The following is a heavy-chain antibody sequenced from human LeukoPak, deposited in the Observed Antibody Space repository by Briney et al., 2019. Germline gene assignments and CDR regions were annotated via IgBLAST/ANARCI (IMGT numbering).Heavy chain of an antibody. D-gene: IGHD2-15*01. CDR3: ASSVRGHCSGGSCYSPAYWYFDL. CDR2: ISYDGSNK. CDR1: GFTFSSYA. V-gene: IGHV3-30*04. J-gene: IGHJ2*01. Sequence: PGGSLRLSCAASGFTFSSYAMHWLRQAPGKGLEGVAVISYDGSNKYYADSVKGRFTISRDNSKNTLYLQMNSLRAEDTAVYYCASSVRGHCSGGSCYSPAYWYFDLWGRGTLVTVSS.